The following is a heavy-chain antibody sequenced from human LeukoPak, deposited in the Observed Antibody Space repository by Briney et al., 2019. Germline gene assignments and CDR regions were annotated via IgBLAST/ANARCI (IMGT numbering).Heavy chain of an antibody. CDR3: ARDSYSSGLSY. J-gene: IGHJ4*02. CDR1: GFTFSSYE. D-gene: IGHD6-19*01. Sequence: GGSLRLSCAASGFTFSSYEMNWVRQAPGKGLERVSYISSSGSTIYYADSVKGRFTISRDNAKNSLYLQMNSLRAEDTAVYYCARDSYSSGLSYWGQGTLVTVSS. CDR2: ISSSGSTI. V-gene: IGHV3-48*03.